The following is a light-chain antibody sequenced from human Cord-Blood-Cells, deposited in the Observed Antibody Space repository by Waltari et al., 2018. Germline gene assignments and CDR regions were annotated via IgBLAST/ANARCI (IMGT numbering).Light chain of an antibody. J-gene: IGKJ4*01. CDR3: QQYYSTPLT. V-gene: IGKV4-1*01. Sequence: DIVMTQSPDSLAVSLGERATIHRKSSQSVLYSSNNKNYLAWYQQKPGQPPKLLIYWASTRESGVPDRVSGSGSGTDFTLTISSLQAEDVAVYYCQQYYSTPLTFGGGTKVEIK. CDR2: WAS. CDR1: QSVLYSSNNKNY.